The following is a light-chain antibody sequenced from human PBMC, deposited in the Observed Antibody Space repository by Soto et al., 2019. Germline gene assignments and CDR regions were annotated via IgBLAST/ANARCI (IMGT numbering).Light chain of an antibody. Sequence: EIVLAQSPGTLSLSPGERATLSCRASQSVSSSYLAWYQQKTGQAPRLLIYAASSRATGIPDRFSGSGSGTDFTLTISRLEPEDFAVYYCQQFSSYPLTFGGGTKVDIK. CDR2: AAS. CDR3: QQFSSYPLT. J-gene: IGKJ4*01. V-gene: IGKV3-20*01. CDR1: QSVSSSY.